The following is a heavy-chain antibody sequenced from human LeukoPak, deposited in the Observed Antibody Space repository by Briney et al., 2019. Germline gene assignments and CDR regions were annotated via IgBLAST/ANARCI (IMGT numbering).Heavy chain of an antibody. J-gene: IGHJ5*02. CDR1: GYTFTGYY. D-gene: IGHD6-19*01. CDR3: AREAVAAPSDPFGWFDP. Sequence: GASVKVSCKASGYTFTGYYMHWVRQAPGQGLEWMGWINPNSGGTNYAQKFQGRVTMTRDTSISTAYMELSRLRSDDTAVYYCAREAVAAPSDPFGWFDPWGQGTLVTVSS. CDR2: INPNSGGT. V-gene: IGHV1-2*02.